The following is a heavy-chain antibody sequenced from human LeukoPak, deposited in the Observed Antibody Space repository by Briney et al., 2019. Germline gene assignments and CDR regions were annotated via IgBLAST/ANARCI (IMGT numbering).Heavy chain of an antibody. CDR3: AKDSRGGWSGYFDY. CDR1: GFSFTSSG. V-gene: IGHV3-33*06. Sequence: GGPLRLSCVASGFSFTSSGMYWVRQAPGKGLEWVAVIWHDGSAEFYADSVKGRFSISRDNSRSMVYLQMDSLRDDDTAVYFCAKDSRGGWSGYFDYWGQGTLVTVSS. J-gene: IGHJ4*02. D-gene: IGHD6-19*01. CDR2: IWHDGSAE.